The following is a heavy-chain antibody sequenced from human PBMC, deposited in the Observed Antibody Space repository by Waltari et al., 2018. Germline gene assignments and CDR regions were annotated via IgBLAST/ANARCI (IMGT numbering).Heavy chain of an antibody. CDR2: ISSSGSTI. CDR3: ASRRGWPYYFDY. Sequence: EVQLVESGGGLVQPGGSLRLSCAASAFTFSSYEMNWVRQAPGKGLEWVSYISSSGSTIYYADSVKGRFTISRDNAKNSLYLKMNSLRAEDTAVYYCASRRGWPYYFDYWGQGTLVTVSS. D-gene: IGHD6-19*01. J-gene: IGHJ4*02. CDR1: AFTFSSYE. V-gene: IGHV3-48*03.